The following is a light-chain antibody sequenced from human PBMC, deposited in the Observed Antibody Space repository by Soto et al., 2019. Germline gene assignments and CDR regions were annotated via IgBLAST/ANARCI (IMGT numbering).Light chain of an antibody. CDR3: QQSYSIRSWT. J-gene: IGKJ1*01. CDR1: RTVGTF. Sequence: DIQMTQSPSSLSASVGDRVTITCRASRTVGTFLNWYQQRPGRAPNLLIYAASNLPTGVPSRFSGSGSGTDFTLTINSLQPEDFGTYYCQQSYSIRSWTFGQGTKVDIK. CDR2: AAS. V-gene: IGKV1-39*01.